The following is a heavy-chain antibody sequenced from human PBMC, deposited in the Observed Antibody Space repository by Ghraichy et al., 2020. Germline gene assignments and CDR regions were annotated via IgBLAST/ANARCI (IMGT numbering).Heavy chain of an antibody. Sequence: ASVKVSCKASGYTFTSYGISWVRQAPGQGLEWMGWISAYNGNTNYAQKLQGRVTMTTDTSTSTAYMELRSLRSDDTAVYYCARDRYIVGATNWFDPWGQGTLVTVSS. CDR3: ARDRYIVGATNWFDP. J-gene: IGHJ5*02. D-gene: IGHD1-26*01. CDR1: GYTFTSYG. V-gene: IGHV1-18*01. CDR2: ISAYNGNT.